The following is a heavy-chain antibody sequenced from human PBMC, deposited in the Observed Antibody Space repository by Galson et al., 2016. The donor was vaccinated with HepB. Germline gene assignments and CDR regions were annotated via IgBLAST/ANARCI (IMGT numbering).Heavy chain of an antibody. CDR3: ARDSIGWPRPGYKYYGMDV. CDR1: GYTFIMYG. D-gene: IGHD5-18*01. J-gene: IGHJ6*02. CDR2: ISGDNGDT. Sequence: SCKASGYTFIMYGISWVRQAPGQGPEWMGWISGDNGDTKYAEKVQGRVIMTTDTASTTAYMEMRRLRSDDTAVYYCARDSIGWPRPGYKYYGMDVWGQGTTVTVSS. V-gene: IGHV1-18*01.